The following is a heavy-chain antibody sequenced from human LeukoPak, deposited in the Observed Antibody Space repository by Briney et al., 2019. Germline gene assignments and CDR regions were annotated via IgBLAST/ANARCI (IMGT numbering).Heavy chain of an antibody. CDR1: GFTFSSYG. J-gene: IGHJ4*02. V-gene: IGHV3-30*18. Sequence: PGRSLRLSCAASGFTFSSYGMHWVRQAPGKGLEWVAVISYDGSNKYYADSVKGRFTISRDNSKNTLYLQMNSLRAEDTAVYYCAKDLLGSGYYFDYWGQGTLVTVSS. CDR3: AKDLLGSGYYFDY. D-gene: IGHD1-26*01. CDR2: ISYDGSNK.